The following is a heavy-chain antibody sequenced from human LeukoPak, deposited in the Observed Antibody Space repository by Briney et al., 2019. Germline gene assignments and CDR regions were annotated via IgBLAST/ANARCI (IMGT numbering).Heavy chain of an antibody. J-gene: IGHJ4*02. CDR3: ARGGFVVVTASSYYFDY. D-gene: IGHD2-21*02. CDR1: GGTFSSYA. CDR2: IIPIFGTA. Sequence: GASVKVSCKASGGTFSSYAISWVRQAPGQGLEWMGGIIPIFGTASYAQKFQGRVAITADEFTSTAYMELSSLRSEDTAVYYCARGGFVVVTASSYYFDYWGQGTLVTVSS. V-gene: IGHV1-69*13.